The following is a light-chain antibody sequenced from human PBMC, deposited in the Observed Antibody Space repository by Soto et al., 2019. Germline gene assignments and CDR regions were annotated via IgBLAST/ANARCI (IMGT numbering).Light chain of an antibody. CDR1: SSNIGGNA. CDR2: SNN. V-gene: IGLV1-44*01. J-gene: IGLJ2*01. Sequence: QSVLTQPPSASGTPGQRVTISCSGSSSNIGGNAVNWYQQFPGTAPKLLIYSNNLRPSGVPDRFSGSKSGTSASLAISGLQSEDEADYYCAAWDDSLNGPLFGGGTKLTVL. CDR3: AAWDDSLNGPL.